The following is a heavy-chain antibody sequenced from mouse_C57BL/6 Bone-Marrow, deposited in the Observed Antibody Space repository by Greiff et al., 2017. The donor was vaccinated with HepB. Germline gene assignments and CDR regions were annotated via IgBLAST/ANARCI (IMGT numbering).Heavy chain of an antibody. CDR1: GFTFTDYY. CDR3: ARSSYFDY. Sequence: EVQVVEPGGGLVQPGGSLSLSCAASGFTFTDYYMSWVRQPPGKALEWLGFIRNKANGYTTEYSASVKGRFTISRDNSQSILYLQMNALRAEDSATYYCARSSYFDYWGQGTTLTVSS. V-gene: IGHV7-3*01. J-gene: IGHJ2*01. D-gene: IGHD6-1*01. CDR2: IRNKANGYTT.